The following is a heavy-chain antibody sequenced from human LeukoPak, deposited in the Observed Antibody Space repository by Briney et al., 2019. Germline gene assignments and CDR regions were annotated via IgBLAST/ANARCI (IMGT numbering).Heavy chain of an antibody. D-gene: IGHD6-19*01. CDR3: ASSDSSGWSFDY. V-gene: IGHV1-8*01. CDR1: GYTFTSYD. J-gene: IGHJ4*02. CDR2: MNPNSGNT. Sequence: ASVKVSCKASGYTFTSYDINWVRQATGQGLEWMGWMNPNSGNTGYAQKFQGRVTMTRDTSTSTVYMELSSLRSEDTAVYYCASSDSSGWSFDYWGQGTLVIVSS.